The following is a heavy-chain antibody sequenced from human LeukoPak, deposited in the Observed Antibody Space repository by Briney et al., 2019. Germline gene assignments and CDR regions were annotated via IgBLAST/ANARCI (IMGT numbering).Heavy chain of an antibody. CDR3: ARVARSSGWYYFDY. V-gene: IGHV1-2*06. CDR1: GYTFTGYY. Sequence: ASVKVSCKASGYTFTGYYMHWVRQAPGQGLEWMGRINPNSGGTNYAQKFQGRVTMTRDTSISTAYMELSRLRSDDTAVYYCARVARSSGWYYFDYWGQGTLVTVS. D-gene: IGHD6-19*01. J-gene: IGHJ4*02. CDR2: INPNSGGT.